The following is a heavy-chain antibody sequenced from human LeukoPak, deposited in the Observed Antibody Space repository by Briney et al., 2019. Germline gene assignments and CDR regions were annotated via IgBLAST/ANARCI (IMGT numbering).Heavy chain of an antibody. Sequence: GGSLRLSCAASGFTFSSNAMSWVRQAPGKGLEWVSALSGGGDSTYYADSVKGRFTISRDNSKNTLYLQMNSLRAEDTAVYYCTKRPFSGYFDYWGQGTLVTVSS. D-gene: IGHD6-25*01. V-gene: IGHV3-23*01. CDR3: TKRPFSGYFDY. CDR2: LSGGGDST. J-gene: IGHJ4*02. CDR1: GFTFSSNA.